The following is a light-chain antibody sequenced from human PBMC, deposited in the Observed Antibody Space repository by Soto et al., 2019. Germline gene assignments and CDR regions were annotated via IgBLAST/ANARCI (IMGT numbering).Light chain of an antibody. CDR2: TNN. J-gene: IGLJ1*01. CDR3: AAWDDSLNGRV. Sequence: QSILAQPSSASGTPGQRVTISCSGSTSNIGSNTVNWYQHLPGTAPKLLIYTNNQRPSGVPDRFSGSKSGTSASLAISGLQSEDEADYYCAAWDDSLNGRVFGTGTKVTVL. V-gene: IGLV1-44*01. CDR1: TSNIGSNT.